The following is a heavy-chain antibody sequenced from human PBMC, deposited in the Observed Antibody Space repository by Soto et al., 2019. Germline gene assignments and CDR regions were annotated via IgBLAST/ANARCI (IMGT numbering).Heavy chain of an antibody. CDR1: GFTFSSYA. D-gene: IGHD1-26*01. CDR3: ARGVSRGGSYPYYFDC. J-gene: IGHJ4*02. V-gene: IGHV3-64*02. Sequence: EVQLVESGEGLVQPGGSLRLSCAASGFTFSSYAMHWVRQAPGKGLEYVSAISSNGGSTYYADSVKGRFTISRDNSKNTLYLQMGSLRAEDMAVYYCARGVSRGGSYPYYFDCWGQGTLVTVSS. CDR2: ISSNGGST.